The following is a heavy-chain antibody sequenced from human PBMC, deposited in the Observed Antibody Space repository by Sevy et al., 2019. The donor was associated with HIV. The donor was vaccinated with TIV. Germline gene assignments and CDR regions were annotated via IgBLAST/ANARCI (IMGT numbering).Heavy chain of an antibody. J-gene: IGHJ4*02. CDR3: AGDGGYDSRGYDLSNY. Sequence: GGSLRLSCAASGFTFSTYAMHWVRQAPGKGLEWVAVISYDGSNTYYADSVKGRFTIARDSSKNTLYLQMNSLRAEDTAVYFCAGDGGYDSRGYDLSNYWGQGTLVTVSS. D-gene: IGHD3-22*01. V-gene: IGHV3-30*04. CDR2: ISYDGSNT. CDR1: GFTFSTYA.